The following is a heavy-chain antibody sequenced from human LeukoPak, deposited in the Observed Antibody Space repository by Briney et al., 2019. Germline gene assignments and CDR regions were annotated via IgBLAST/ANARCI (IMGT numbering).Heavy chain of an antibody. V-gene: IGHV3-23*01. J-gene: IGHJ4*02. CDR3: ARDPVSGFFDY. Sequence: GGSPRLSCAASGFTFSSSAMSWVRQAPGKGLEWVSTIGGSGDNTYYADSVKGRFTFSRDNSKNTLYLQMNSLRAEDTAVYFCARDPVSGFFDYWGQGTLVTVSS. CDR1: GFTFSSSA. CDR2: IGGSGDNT. D-gene: IGHD3-10*01.